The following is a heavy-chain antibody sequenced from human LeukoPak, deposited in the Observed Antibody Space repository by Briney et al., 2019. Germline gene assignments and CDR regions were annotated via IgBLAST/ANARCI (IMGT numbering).Heavy chain of an antibody. CDR3: ARDRWEPLTVFDY. V-gene: IGHV3-21*01. CDR1: GFTFSSYS. D-gene: IGHD1-26*01. Sequence: GGSLRLSCAASGFTFSSYSMNWVRQAPGKGLEWVSSISSSSSYIYYADSVKGRFTISRDNAKNSLYLQMNSLRAEDTAVYYCARDRWEPLTVFDYWGQGTPATVSS. J-gene: IGHJ4*02. CDR2: ISSSSSYI.